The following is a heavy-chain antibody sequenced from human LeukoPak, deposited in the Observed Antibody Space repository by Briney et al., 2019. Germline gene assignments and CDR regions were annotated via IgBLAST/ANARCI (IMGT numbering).Heavy chain of an antibody. CDR3: ARDPLDYGGNSVLDY. CDR2: IYSGGST. D-gene: IGHD4-23*01. Sequence: GGSLRLSCAASGFTVSSNYMSWVRQAPGKGLEWVSVIYSGGSTYYADSVKGRFTISRDNSKNTLYLQMNSLRAEDTAVYYCARDPLDYGGNSVLDYWGQGTLVTVSS. CDR1: GFTVSSNY. J-gene: IGHJ4*02. V-gene: IGHV3-53*01.